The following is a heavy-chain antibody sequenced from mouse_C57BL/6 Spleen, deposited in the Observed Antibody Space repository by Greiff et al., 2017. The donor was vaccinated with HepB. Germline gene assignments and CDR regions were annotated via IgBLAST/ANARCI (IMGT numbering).Heavy chain of an antibody. CDR3: ARPVDSNVGFAY. Sequence: VQLQQPGPELVKPGASVKLSCKASGYTFTSYWMIWVKQSPGQGLEWIGKIHPKNGSTNYNQKFKSKATLTVDKSSSTAYMQLSSLTSEDSAVYYCARPVDSNVGFAYWGQGTLVTVSA. CDR1: GYTFTSYW. CDR2: IHPKNGST. D-gene: IGHD2-4*01. J-gene: IGHJ3*01. V-gene: IGHV1-64*01.